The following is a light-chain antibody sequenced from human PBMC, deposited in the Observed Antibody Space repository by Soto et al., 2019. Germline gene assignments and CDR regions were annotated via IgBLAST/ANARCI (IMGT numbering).Light chain of an antibody. J-gene: IGLJ2*01. CDR3: TTWYDSLNGVV. CDR1: SSNIGSNT. CDR2: SNN. V-gene: IGLV1-44*01. Sequence: QSVLTQPPSASGTPGQRVTIFCSGSSSNIGSNTVNWYQQLPGTAPRFLMYSNNRRPSGVPDRFSGSKSGTSASLAISGLQSEDEADYYCTTWYDSLNGVVFGGGTKLTVL.